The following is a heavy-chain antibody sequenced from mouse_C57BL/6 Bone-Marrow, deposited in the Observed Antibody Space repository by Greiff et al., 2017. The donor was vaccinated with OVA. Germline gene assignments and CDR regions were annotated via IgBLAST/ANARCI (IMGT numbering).Heavy chain of an antibody. V-gene: IGHV14-4*01. Sequence: VQLQQSGAELVRPGASVKLSCTASGFNIKDDYMHWVKQRPEQGLEWIGWIDPENGDTEYASKFQGKATITADTSSNTAYLQLSSLTSDDTAFYSCTTGLGAMDYWGQGTSVTVSS. CDR2: IDPENGDT. CDR3: TTGLGAMDY. J-gene: IGHJ4*01. D-gene: IGHD2-4*01. CDR1: GFNIKDDY.